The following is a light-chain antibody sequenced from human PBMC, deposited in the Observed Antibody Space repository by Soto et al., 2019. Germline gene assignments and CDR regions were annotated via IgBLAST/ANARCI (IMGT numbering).Light chain of an antibody. Sequence: EIVLTQSPGTLSLSPGERATLSCRASQSVSNNYLAWYQQKPGQAPRLLIYAASSRATGIPDRFSGSGSGTDFTLTITRLEPEDSAVYFCQQYTGPPTTFGQGTRLEIK. CDR1: QSVSNNY. J-gene: IGKJ5*01. CDR3: QQYTGPPTT. CDR2: AAS. V-gene: IGKV3-20*01.